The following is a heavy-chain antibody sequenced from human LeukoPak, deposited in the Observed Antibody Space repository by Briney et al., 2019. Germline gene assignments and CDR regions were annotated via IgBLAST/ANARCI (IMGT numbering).Heavy chain of an antibody. CDR1: GGSFSGYY. V-gene: IGHV4-34*01. J-gene: IGHJ4*02. Sequence: SETLSLTCAVYGGSFSGYYWSWIRQPPGKGLEWIGEINHSGSTNYNPSLKSRVTISVDTSKNQFSLKLSFVTAADTAVYYCARRGSYYYDSSGYYPFDYWGQGTLVTVSS. CDR2: INHSGST. CDR3: ARRGSYYYDSSGYYPFDY. D-gene: IGHD3-22*01.